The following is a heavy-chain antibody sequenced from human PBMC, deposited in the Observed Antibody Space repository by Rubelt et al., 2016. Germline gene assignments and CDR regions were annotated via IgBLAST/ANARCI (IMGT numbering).Heavy chain of an antibody. CDR2: VYYSGST. CDR3: ARRGGSSGYYYFDY. CDR1: GGSISSYY. J-gene: IGHJ4*02. V-gene: IGHV4-59*01. Sequence: QVQLQESGPGLVKPSETLSLTCTVSGGSISSYYWSWIRQPPGKGLEWIGYVYYSGSTNYNPSLKSRVTISRDTSKNQFSLKLSFVTAADTAVYYCARRGGSSGYYYFDYSGQGTLVTVSS. D-gene: IGHD3-22*01.